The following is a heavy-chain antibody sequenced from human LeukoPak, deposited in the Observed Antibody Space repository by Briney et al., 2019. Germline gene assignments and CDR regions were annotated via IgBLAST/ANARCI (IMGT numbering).Heavy chain of an antibody. V-gene: IGHV3-23*01. Sequence: PGGSLRLSCAASGFTFSSYAMSWVRQAPGKGLEWVSAISGSGGSTYYADSVKGRFTISRDNSKNTLYLQMNSLRAEDTAVYYCAKGTVEMATISEGFDYWGQGTLVTVSS. D-gene: IGHD5-24*01. CDR3: AKGTVEMATISEGFDY. CDR1: GFTFSSYA. CDR2: ISGSGGST. J-gene: IGHJ4*02.